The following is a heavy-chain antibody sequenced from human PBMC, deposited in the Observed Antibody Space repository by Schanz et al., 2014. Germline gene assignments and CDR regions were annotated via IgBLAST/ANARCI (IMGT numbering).Heavy chain of an antibody. Sequence: VQLQQSGPGLVKPSDTLSLTCTVSGGSISRHYWSWIRQPPGKGLEWIGYIHYSGNSNYNPFLKSRVTISLDTSKSQFSLKLTSVTAADTAVYYCARSEPLPTDDNTAYCLDYWGQGTLVTVSS. CDR1: GGSISRHY. V-gene: IGHV4-59*07. CDR3: ARSEPLPTDDNTAYCLDY. D-gene: IGHD3-22*01. CDR2: IHYSGNS. J-gene: IGHJ4*02.